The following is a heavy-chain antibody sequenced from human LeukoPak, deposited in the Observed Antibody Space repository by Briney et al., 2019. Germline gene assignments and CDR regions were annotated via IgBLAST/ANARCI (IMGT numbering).Heavy chain of an antibody. J-gene: IGHJ5*02. D-gene: IGHD6-13*01. CDR2: INHSGST. CDR3: ASLAAAGQYNWFDP. V-gene: IGHV4-34*01. CDR1: GGSFSGYY. Sequence: SETLSLTCAVYGGSFSGYYWSWIRQPPGKGLEWIGEINHSGSTNYNPSLKSRVTTSVDTSKNQFSLKLSSVTAADTAVYYCASLAAAGQYNWFDPWGQGTLVTVSS.